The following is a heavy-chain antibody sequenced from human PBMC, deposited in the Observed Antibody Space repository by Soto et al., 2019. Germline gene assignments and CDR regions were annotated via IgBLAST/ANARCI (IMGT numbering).Heavy chain of an antibody. CDR2: IYSGGST. CDR3: ARYCSGGSCFYGMDV. CDR1: GFTVSSNY. V-gene: IGHV3-53*04. Sequence: PGGSLRLSCAASGFTVSSNYMSWVRQAPGKGLEWVSVIYSGGSTYYADSVKGRFTISRHNSKNTLYLQMNSLRAEDTAVYYCARYCSGGSCFYGMDVWGQGTTVTVSS. J-gene: IGHJ6*02. D-gene: IGHD2-15*01.